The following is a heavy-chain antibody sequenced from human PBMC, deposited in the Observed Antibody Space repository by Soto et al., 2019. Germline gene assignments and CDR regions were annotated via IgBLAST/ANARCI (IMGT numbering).Heavy chain of an antibody. V-gene: IGHV3-48*02. D-gene: IGHD1-26*01. CDR3: ARRGGIVGAYHYGLDV. CDR1: GFTFSTYS. CDR2: ISSSCGTL. Sequence: EVQLVESGGGLVQPGGSLRLSCAASGFTFSTYSMNWVRQAPGKGLEWVSYISSSCGTLHYADSVTGRFTVSSDNARNSFYLQMNSLSDEDTAVYYCARRGGIVGAYHYGLDVWGQGTTVTVS. J-gene: IGHJ6*02.